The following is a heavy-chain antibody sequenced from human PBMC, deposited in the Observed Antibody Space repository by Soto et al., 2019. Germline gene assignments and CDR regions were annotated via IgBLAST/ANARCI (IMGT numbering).Heavy chain of an antibody. J-gene: IGHJ6*01. CDR1: GFTFSSYA. CDR3: ARVLMTTVVTHGRGMAV. Sequence: GGSLRLSCAASGFTFSSYAMHWVRQAPGKGLEWVAVISYDGSNKYYADSVKGRFTISRDNSKNTLYLQMNSLRAEDTAVYYCARVLMTTVVTHGRGMAVWGQGTTVTVSS. V-gene: IGHV3-30-3*01. D-gene: IGHD4-17*01. CDR2: ISYDGSNK.